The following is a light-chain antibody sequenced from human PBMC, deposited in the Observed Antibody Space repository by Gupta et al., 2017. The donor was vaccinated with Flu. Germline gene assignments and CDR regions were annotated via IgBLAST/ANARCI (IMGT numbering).Light chain of an antibody. CDR1: SGSVSTTYY. V-gene: IGLV8-61*01. J-gene: IGLJ3*02. Sequence: QTVVTQEPSLSVSPGGTVTLTCGLSSGSVSTTYYPSWYQQTPGQAPRTLISSTDNRSSGVPNRFSGSILGNKAALTITGAQADDESDYYCLLYMCRGIWMFGGGTKLTVL. CDR3: LLYMCRGIWM. CDR2: STD.